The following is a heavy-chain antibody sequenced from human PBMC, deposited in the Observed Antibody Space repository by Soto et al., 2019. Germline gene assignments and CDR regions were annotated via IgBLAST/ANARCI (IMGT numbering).Heavy chain of an antibody. CDR3: ARGKDY. V-gene: IGHV3-30-3*01. J-gene: IGHJ4*02. Sequence: HPGVSLRLSWAASGFTFSMYFMHWVRRAPDKGLEWVAVISDDGSNKYYADSVKGRFTISRDNSKNTLFLQMDSLRAEDTAVYYCARGKDYWGLGPLVTVSS. CDR2: ISDDGSNK. CDR1: GFTFSMYF.